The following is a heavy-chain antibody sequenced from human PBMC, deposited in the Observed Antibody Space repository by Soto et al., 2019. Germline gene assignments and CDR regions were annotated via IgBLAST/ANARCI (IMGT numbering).Heavy chain of an antibody. J-gene: IGHJ4*02. CDR2: IWYDGSNK. V-gene: IGHV3-33*01. Sequence: GGSLRLSCAASGFTFSSYGMHWVRQAPGKGLEWVAVIWYDGSNKYYADSLKGRFTISRDNAKNSLYLQMHSLRAEDTAFYYCARVDGYTYPNDYWGQGTLVTVSS. CDR1: GFTFSSYG. CDR3: ARVDGYTYPNDY. D-gene: IGHD5-12*01.